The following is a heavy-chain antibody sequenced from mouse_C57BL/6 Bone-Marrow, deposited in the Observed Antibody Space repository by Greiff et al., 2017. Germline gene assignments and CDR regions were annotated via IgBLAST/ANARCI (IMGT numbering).Heavy chain of an antibody. J-gene: IGHJ4*01. Sequence: QVQLQQPGAELVRPGTSVKLSCKASGYTFTSYWMHWVKQRPGQGLEWIGVIDPSDSYTNYNQKFKGKDTLTVDTSSSTAYMQLSSLTSEDSAVYYCAREYYNYYAMDYWGQGTSVTVSS. CDR3: AREYYNYYAMDY. V-gene: IGHV1-59*01. CDR1: GYTFTSYW. D-gene: IGHD1-1*01. CDR2: IDPSDSYT.